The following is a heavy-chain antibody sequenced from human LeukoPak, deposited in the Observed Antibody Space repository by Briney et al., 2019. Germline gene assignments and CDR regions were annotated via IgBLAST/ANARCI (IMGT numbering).Heavy chain of an antibody. CDR2: IYSGGAT. Sequence: GGSLRLSCAVSEFSVSSNYMNWVRQAPGKGLEWVSVIYSGGATYYADSVRGRFTISRDNSKNMVSLQMASLGAEDTAVYYCARGRFSGPDDYWGQGTLVTVSS. D-gene: IGHD6-19*01. CDR1: EFSVSSNY. J-gene: IGHJ4*02. V-gene: IGHV3-53*01. CDR3: ARGRFSGPDDY.